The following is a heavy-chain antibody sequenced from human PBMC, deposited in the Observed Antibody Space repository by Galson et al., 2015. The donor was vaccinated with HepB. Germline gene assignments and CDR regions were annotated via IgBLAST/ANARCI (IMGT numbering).Heavy chain of an antibody. CDR2: FDPEDGET. J-gene: IGHJ6*02. D-gene: IGHD6-19*01. V-gene: IGHV1-24*01. CDR1: GYTLTELS. CDR3: ATDLWDSSGWRKKVYGMDV. Sequence: SVKVSCKVSGYTLTELSMHWVRQAPGKGLEWMGGFDPEDGETIYAQKFQGRVTMTEDTSTDTAYMELSSLRSEDTAVYYCATDLWDSSGWRKKVYGMDVWGQGTTVTVSS.